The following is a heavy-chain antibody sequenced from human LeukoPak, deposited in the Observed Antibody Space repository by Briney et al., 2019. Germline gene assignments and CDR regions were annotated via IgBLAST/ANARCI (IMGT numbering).Heavy chain of an antibody. Sequence: PGGSLRLSCAASGFTFSFYTMSWVRKAPGKGLEWVSSISTSSSYIYYADSLKGRFTISRDNAKNSLSLQMNSLRAEDTAVYYCARHRTASDYWGQGTLVTVSS. V-gene: IGHV3-21*01. CDR3: ARHRTASDY. CDR1: GFTFSFYT. CDR2: ISTSSSYI. J-gene: IGHJ4*02. D-gene: IGHD3-16*02.